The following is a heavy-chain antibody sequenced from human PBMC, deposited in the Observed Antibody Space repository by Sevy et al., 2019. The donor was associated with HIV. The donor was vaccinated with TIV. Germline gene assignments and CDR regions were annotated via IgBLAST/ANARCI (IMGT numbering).Heavy chain of an antibody. D-gene: IGHD3-22*01. V-gene: IGHV3-23*01. CDR3: AKDYYDSSGYYRSAEYFQH. J-gene: IGHJ1*01. CDR2: ISGSGGST. Sequence: GGSLRLSCAASGFTFSSYAMSWVRQAPGKGLEWVSAISGSGGSTYYADSVKGRFTISRDNSKNTLYPQMNSLRAEDTAVYYCAKDYYDSSGYYRSAEYFQHWGQGTLVTVSS. CDR1: GFTFSSYA.